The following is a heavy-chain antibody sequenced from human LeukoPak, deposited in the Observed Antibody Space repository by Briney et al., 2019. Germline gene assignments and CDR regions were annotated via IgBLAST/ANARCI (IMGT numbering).Heavy chain of an antibody. CDR1: GFIFSNSW. D-gene: IGHD1-26*01. CDR2: INPDAGST. CDR3: VRSLGGTDS. Sequence: GGSLRLSCAASGFIFSNSWMHWVRQAPGKGLVWVSRINPDAGSTTYADSVKGRCTIYRDNVKNTVYLQMNSLRDEDTAVYYCVRSLGGTDSWGQGTLVTVSS. J-gene: IGHJ4*02. V-gene: IGHV3-74*01.